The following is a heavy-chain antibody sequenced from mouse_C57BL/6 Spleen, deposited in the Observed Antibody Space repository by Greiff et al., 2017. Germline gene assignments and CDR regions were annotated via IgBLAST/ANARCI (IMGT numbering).Heavy chain of an antibody. J-gene: IGHJ2*01. V-gene: IGHV1-80*01. Sequence: QVQLQQSGAELVKPGASVKISCKASGYAFSSYWMNWVKQRPGKGLEWIGQIYPGDGDTNYNGKFKGKATLTADKSSSTAYMQLSSLTSEDSAVYFCARTSSTAVVAYYFDYWGQGTTLTVSS. CDR2: IYPGDGDT. CDR3: ARTSSTAVVAYYFDY. D-gene: IGHD1-1*01. CDR1: GYAFSSYW.